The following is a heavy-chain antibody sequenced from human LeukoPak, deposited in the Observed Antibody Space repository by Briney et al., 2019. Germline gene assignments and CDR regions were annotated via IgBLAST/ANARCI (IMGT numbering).Heavy chain of an antibody. CDR1: GFTFDDYA. J-gene: IGHJ4*02. D-gene: IGHD3/OR15-3a*01. CDR2: ISWNSGSI. CDR3: AKGLDADVGGYYFDY. Sequence: GGSLRLSCAASGFTFDDYAMHWVRQAPGKGLEWVSGISWNSGSIGYADSVKGRFTISRDNAKNSLYLQMNSLRAEDMALYYCAKGLDADVGGYYFDYWGQGTLVTVSS. V-gene: IGHV3-9*03.